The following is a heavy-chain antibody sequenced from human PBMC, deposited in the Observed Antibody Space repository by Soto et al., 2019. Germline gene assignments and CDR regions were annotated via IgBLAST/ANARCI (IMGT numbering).Heavy chain of an antibody. CDR2: ISAYNGNT. CDR1: GYTFTSYG. Sequence: ASVKVSCKASGYTFTSYGISWVRQAPGQGLEWMGWISAYNGNTNYAQKLQGRVTMTTDTSTSTAYMELRSLRSDDTAVYYCARDGTRYSSSWENYYYYGMDVWGQGTTVTVSS. V-gene: IGHV1-18*01. CDR3: ARDGTRYSSSWENYYYYGMDV. D-gene: IGHD6-13*01. J-gene: IGHJ6*02.